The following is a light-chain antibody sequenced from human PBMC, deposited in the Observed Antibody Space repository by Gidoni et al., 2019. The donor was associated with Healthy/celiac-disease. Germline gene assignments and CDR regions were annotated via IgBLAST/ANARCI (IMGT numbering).Light chain of an antibody. CDR1: QSVLSSSNNKNY. CDR3: QQYYSTPLT. CDR2: WAS. J-gene: IGKJ4*01. Sequence: DIVMTQSPYSLAVSLGERATINCKSSQSVLSSSNNKNYLAWYQQKPGQPPKLLIYWASTRESGVPDRFSGSGSGTDFTLTISSLQAEDVAVYYCQQYYSTPLTFGGXTKVEIK. V-gene: IGKV4-1*01.